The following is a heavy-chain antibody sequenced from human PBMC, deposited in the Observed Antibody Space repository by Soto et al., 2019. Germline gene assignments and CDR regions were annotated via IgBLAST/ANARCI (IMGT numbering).Heavy chain of an antibody. D-gene: IGHD3-10*01. CDR1: GGSISSDGHW. CDR3: ARYHYGSGSYSLFDY. V-gene: IGHV4-30-4*01. Sequence: PSETLSLTCTVSGGSISSDGHWWSWIRQPPGKGLEWIGYIYYSGNAYYNPSLKSRVTISVDTSKNQFSLKLSSVTAADTAVYYCARYHYGSGSYSLFDYWGHGXLVTVYS. J-gene: IGHJ4*01. CDR2: IYYSGNA.